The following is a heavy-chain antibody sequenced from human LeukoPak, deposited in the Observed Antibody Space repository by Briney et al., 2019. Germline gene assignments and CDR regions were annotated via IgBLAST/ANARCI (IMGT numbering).Heavy chain of an antibody. CDR3: ARSYSSSSLLDY. Sequence: ASVKVSCKASGSTFTGYYMHWVRQAPGQGLEWMGWINPNSGGTNYAQKFQGRVTMTRDTSISTAYMELSRLRSDDTAVYYCARSYSSSSLLDYWGQGTLVTVPS. D-gene: IGHD6-6*01. V-gene: IGHV1-2*02. J-gene: IGHJ4*02. CDR2: INPNSGGT. CDR1: GSTFTGYY.